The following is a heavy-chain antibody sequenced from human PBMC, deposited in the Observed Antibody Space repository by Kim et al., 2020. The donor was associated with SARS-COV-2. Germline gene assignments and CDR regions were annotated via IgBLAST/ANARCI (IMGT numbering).Heavy chain of an antibody. D-gene: IGHD2-2*01. CDR1: GGSISSGDYY. Sequence: SETLSLTCTVSGGSISSGDYYWSWIRQPPGKGLEWIGYIYYSGSTYYNPSLKSRVTISVDTSKNQFSLKLSSVTAADTAVYYCARIVVVPAAIFSLNYYYYYGMDVWGQGTTVTVSS. V-gene: IGHV4-30-4*01. J-gene: IGHJ6*02. CDR2: IYYSGST. CDR3: ARIVVVPAAIFSLNYYYYYGMDV.